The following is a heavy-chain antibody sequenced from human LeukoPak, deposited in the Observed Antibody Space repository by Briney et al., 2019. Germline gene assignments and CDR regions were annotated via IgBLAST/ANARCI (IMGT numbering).Heavy chain of an antibody. CDR1: GFTFSSYV. CDR3: AKSGRAYRDYFDY. J-gene: IGHJ4*02. CDR2: ISSSGGST. Sequence: GGSLRLSCAASGFTFSSYVMSWVRQAPGKGLEWVSTISSSGGSTYYADSVKGRFTISRDNSKNTLYLQMNSLRAEDTAVYYCAKSGRAYRDYFDYWGQGTLVTVSS. V-gene: IGHV3-23*01. D-gene: IGHD1-26*01.